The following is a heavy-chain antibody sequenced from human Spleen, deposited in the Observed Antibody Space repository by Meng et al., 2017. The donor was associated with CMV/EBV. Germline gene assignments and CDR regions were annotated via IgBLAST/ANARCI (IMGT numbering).Heavy chain of an antibody. V-gene: IGHV4-34*01. D-gene: IGHD2-2*01. CDR2: INHSGST. CDR1: GGSFSGYY. Sequence: SETLSLTCAVYGGSFSGYYWNWIRQPPGKGLEWIGEINHSGSTNYNPSLKSRVTISVDTSKNQFSLKLSSVTAADTAVYYCARWTVVVPAAIHWGQGTLVTVSS. CDR3: ARWTVVVPAAIH. J-gene: IGHJ4*02.